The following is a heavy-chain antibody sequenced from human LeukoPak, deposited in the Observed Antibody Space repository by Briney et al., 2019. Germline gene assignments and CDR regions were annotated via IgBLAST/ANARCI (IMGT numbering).Heavy chain of an antibody. Sequence: GGSLRLSCAASGFTFSTYWMHWVRQAPGKGPMWVSRVNTDGSSKLYADSVKGRFTISRDNAKSTLYLEMNSLRVEDTAVHYCAREHHDVLSRVGFDYWGQGILVTVAS. CDR1: GFTFSTYW. D-gene: IGHD3-16*01. J-gene: IGHJ4*02. V-gene: IGHV3-74*01. CDR3: AREHHDVLSRVGFDY. CDR2: VNTDGSSK.